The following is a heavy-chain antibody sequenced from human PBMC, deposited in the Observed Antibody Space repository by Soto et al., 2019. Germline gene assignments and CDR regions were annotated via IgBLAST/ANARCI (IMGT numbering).Heavy chain of an antibody. J-gene: IGHJ5*02. CDR2: IIPIFGTA. D-gene: IGHD5-12*01. CDR1: GGTFSNYA. CDR3: AVGSVDIVPTGMKPFDP. Sequence: QVQLVQSGAEVKKPGSSVKVSCKASGGTFSNYAISWVRQAPGRGLEWMGGIIPIFGTANYAQKFQGRVTITADESTSTDYMELSSLRSEDTAIYYCAVGSVDIVPTGMKPFDPWGQGTLVTVSS. V-gene: IGHV1-69*12.